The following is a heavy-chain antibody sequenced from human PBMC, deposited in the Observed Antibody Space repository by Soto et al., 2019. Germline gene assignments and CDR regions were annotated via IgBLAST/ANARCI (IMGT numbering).Heavy chain of an antibody. Sequence: EVQLLESGGGLVQPGGSLRLSCAASGFTFSSYAMSCVRQAPGKGLEWVSAISGSGGSTYYADSVKGRFTISRDNSKNTLYLQMNSLRAEDTAVYYCAKDKGVVTRYFDYWGQGTLVTVSS. CDR1: GFTFSSYA. J-gene: IGHJ4*02. V-gene: IGHV3-23*01. D-gene: IGHD2-15*01. CDR3: AKDKGVVTRYFDY. CDR2: ISGSGGST.